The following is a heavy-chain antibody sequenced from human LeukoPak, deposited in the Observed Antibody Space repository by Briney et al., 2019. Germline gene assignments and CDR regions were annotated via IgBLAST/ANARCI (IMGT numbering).Heavy chain of an antibody. J-gene: IGHJ4*02. CDR3: ARDGVPGTRGFDV. Sequence: PSETLSLTCTVSGSSITKYHWSWLRQPAGKGLEWIGRLFSSGSTTYNPSLKRRITMSIDTSNNQFSLNLTSVTAADTAMYYCARDGVPGTRGFDVWGPGTRVAASS. V-gene: IGHV4-4*07. D-gene: IGHD1-7*01. CDR1: GSSITKYH. CDR2: LFSSGST.